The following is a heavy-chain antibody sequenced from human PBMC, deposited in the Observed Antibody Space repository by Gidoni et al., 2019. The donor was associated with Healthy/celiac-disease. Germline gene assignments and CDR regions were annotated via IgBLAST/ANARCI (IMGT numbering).Heavy chain of an antibody. D-gene: IGHD2-2*01. J-gene: IGHJ6*02. V-gene: IGHV4-34*01. CDR2: INHSGST. CDR3: ARGRGTRTYYYYYGMDV. Sequence: QVQLQQWGAGLLKPSETLSLTCAVYAGSFRGYYWSWIRQPPGKGLEWIGEINHSGSTNYNPSLKSRVTISVDTSKNQFSLKLSSVTAADTAVYYCARGRGTRTYYYYYGMDVWGQGTTVTVSS. CDR1: AGSFRGYY.